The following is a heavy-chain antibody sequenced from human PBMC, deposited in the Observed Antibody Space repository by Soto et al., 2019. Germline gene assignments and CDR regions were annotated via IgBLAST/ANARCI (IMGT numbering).Heavy chain of an antibody. D-gene: IGHD1-26*01. Sequence: PGESLKISCKGSGDSFTSYWISWVRQMPGKGLEWMGRIDPSDSYTNYSPSFQGHVTISADKSISTAYLQWSSLKASDTAMYYCASYSGSYSPHYYGMDVWGKGTTVTVSS. CDR1: GDSFTSYW. CDR3: ASYSGSYSPHYYGMDV. CDR2: IDPSDSYT. J-gene: IGHJ6*04. V-gene: IGHV5-10-1*01.